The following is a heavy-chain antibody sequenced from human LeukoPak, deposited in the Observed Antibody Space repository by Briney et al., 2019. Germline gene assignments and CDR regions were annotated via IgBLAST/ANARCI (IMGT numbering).Heavy chain of an antibody. D-gene: IGHD4-11*01. J-gene: IGHJ4*02. Sequence: ASVKVSCKASGYTFTSYYMHWVRQAPGQGLEWMGIINPSGGSTSYAQKFQGRVTMTRDTSTSTVYMELSSLRSEDTAVYYCARAAHDYSNYERTPLGYWGQGTLVTVSS. V-gene: IGHV1-46*01. CDR1: GYTFTSYY. CDR2: INPSGGST. CDR3: ARAAHDYSNYERTPLGY.